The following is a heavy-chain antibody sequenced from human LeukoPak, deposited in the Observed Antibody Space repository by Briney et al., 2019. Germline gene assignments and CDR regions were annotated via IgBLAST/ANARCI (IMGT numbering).Heavy chain of an antibody. D-gene: IGHD2-2*01. J-gene: IGHJ4*02. CDR1: GFTFSGSA. CDR3: TIPPGYCSSTSCYGDGY. Sequence: GGSLRLSCAASGFTFSGSAMHWVRQASGKGLKWVGRIRSKANSYATAYAASVKGRFTISRDDSKNTAYLQMNSPKTEDTAVYYCTIPPGYCSSTSCYGDGYWGQGTLVTVSS. CDR2: IRSKANSYAT. V-gene: IGHV3-73*01.